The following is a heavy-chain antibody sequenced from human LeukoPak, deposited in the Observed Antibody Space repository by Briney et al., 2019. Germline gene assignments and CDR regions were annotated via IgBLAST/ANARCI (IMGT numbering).Heavy chain of an antibody. J-gene: IGHJ4*02. V-gene: IGHV3-23*01. CDR1: GFTFSSYA. CDR3: AKDSRATRIAVAGNPDY. CDR2: ISGSGGST. Sequence: GALRLSCAASGFTFSSYAMSWVRQAPGKGLEWVSAISGSGGSTYYADSVKGRFSISRDNSKNTLYLQMNSLRAEDTAVYYCAKDSRATRIAVAGNPDYWGQGTLVTVSS. D-gene: IGHD6-19*01.